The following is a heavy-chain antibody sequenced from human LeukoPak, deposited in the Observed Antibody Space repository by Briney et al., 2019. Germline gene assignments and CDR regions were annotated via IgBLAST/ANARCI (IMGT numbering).Heavy chain of an antibody. CDR1: GYTFTSYD. CDR2: MNPNSGNT. J-gene: IGHJ4*02. CDR3: ARAMLGYCSSTSCYGWYYFDY. V-gene: IGHV1-8*01. D-gene: IGHD2-2*01. Sequence: GASVKVSCKASGYTFTSYDINWVRQATGQGLEWMGWMNPNSGNTGYAQKFQGRVTMTRNTSISTAYMELSSLRSEDTAVYYCARAMLGYCSSTSCYGWYYFDYWGQGTLVTVSS.